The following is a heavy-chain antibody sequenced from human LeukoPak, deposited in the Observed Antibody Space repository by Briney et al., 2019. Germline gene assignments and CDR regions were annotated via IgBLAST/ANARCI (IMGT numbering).Heavy chain of an antibody. J-gene: IGHJ6*02. Sequence: GESLKISCKGSGYSFTTYWIGWVRQMPGEGLEWMGSIYPGDSETRYSPSFQGQVTISADKSISTAYLQWSSLKASDTAMYYCARQDGMATIYYYYYGMDVWGQGTTVTVSS. D-gene: IGHD5-24*01. CDR2: IYPGDSET. CDR3: ARQDGMATIYYYYYGMDV. V-gene: IGHV5-51*01. CDR1: GYSFTTYW.